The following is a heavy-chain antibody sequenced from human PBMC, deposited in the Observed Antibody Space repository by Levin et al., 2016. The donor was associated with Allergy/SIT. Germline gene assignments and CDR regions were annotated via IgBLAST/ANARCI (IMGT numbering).Heavy chain of an antibody. CDR2: IYPGDSDT. Sequence: KVSCKGSGYSFTSYWIGWVRQMPGKGLEWMGIIYPGDSDTRYSPSFQGQVTISADKSISTAYLQWSSLKASDTAMYYCARSILGGDYDYYYYGMDVWGQGTTVTVSS. CDR3: ARSILGGDYDYYYYGMDV. V-gene: IGHV5-51*01. J-gene: IGHJ6*02. CDR1: GYSFTSYW. D-gene: IGHD4-17*01.